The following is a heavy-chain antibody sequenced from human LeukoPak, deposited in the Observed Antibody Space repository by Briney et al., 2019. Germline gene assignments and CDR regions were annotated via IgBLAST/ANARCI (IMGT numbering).Heavy chain of an antibody. CDR3: ARDMTDCSGDTCYVYDAYDI. Sequence: SQTLSLTCDISGDSVSSNSASWNWIRQSPSRGLEWLGRTYCRSKWFNDYAVSGKSRITINPDTSKNQFSLQLNSVTPEDTAVYYCARDMTDCSGDTCYVYDAYDIWGQGTMVTVSS. J-gene: IGHJ3*02. CDR1: GDSVSSNSAS. CDR2: TYCRSKWFN. D-gene: IGHD2-15*01. V-gene: IGHV6-1*01.